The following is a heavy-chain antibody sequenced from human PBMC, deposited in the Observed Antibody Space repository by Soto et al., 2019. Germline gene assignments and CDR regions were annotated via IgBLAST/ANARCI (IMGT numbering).Heavy chain of an antibody. CDR1: GFSLSTSGVG. D-gene: IGHD6-19*01. Sequence: SGPTLVNPTQTLTLTCTFSGFSLSTSGVGVGWIRQPPGKALEWLALIYWDDDKRYSPSLKSRLTITKDTSKNQVVLTMTNMDPVDTATYYCARTQAVDSSGWYYFDYWGQGTLVTVSS. J-gene: IGHJ4*02. CDR2: IYWDDDK. CDR3: ARTQAVDSSGWYYFDY. V-gene: IGHV2-5*02.